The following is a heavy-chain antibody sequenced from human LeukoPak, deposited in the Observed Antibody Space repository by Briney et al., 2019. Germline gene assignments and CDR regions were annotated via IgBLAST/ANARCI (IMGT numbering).Heavy chain of an antibody. CDR1: GYSISSGYY. CDR2: IYHSGST. CDR3: ARDPYGDCGNY. V-gene: IGHV4-38-2*02. D-gene: IGHD4-17*01. Sequence: SETLSLTCAVSGYSISSGYYWGWIRQPPGKGLEWIGSIYHSGSTYYNPSLKSRVTISVDTSKNQFSLKLSSVTAADTAVYYCARDPYGDCGNYWGQGTLVTVSA. J-gene: IGHJ4*02.